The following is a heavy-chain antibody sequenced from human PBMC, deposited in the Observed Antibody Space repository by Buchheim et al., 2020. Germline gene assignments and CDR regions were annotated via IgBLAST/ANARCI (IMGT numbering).Heavy chain of an antibody. CDR3: ARVADYYASSA. J-gene: IGHJ5*02. Sequence: QVQLVESGGGVVQPGRSLRLSCAASGFTFSSYGMHWVRQAPGKGLEWVAVIWYDGSNKYYADSVKGRFTISRDNAKKSLYLQMNSLRDEDTAVYYCARVADYYASSAWGQGTL. CDR1: GFTFSSYG. CDR2: IWYDGSNK. V-gene: IGHV3-33*01. D-gene: IGHD3-22*01.